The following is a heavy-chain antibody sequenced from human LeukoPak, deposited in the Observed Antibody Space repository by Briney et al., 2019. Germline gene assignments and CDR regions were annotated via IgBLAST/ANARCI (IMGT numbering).Heavy chain of an antibody. D-gene: IGHD2-2*01. V-gene: IGHV1-69*05. CDR3: ARGKRLPGIDAFDI. CDR2: IIPIFGTA. J-gene: IGHJ3*02. Sequence: SVTVSCKASGGTFSSYAISWVRQPPGQGLEWMGGIIPIFGTANYAHKFQGRVTITTDESTSTAYMEQSSMRSEDTAVYYCARGKRLPGIDAFDIWGQGTMVTVSS. CDR1: GGTFSSYA.